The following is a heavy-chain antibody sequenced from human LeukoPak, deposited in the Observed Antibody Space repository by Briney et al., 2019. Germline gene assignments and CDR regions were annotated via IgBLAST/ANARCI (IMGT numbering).Heavy chain of an antibody. CDR1: GYTFTGYY. CDR2: INPNSGGT. CDR3: AREEQQLAQDAFDI. Sequence: GASVKVSCKAPGYTFTGYYMHWVRQAPGQGLEWMGWINPNSGGTNYAQKFQGRVTMTRDTSISTAYMELSRLRSDDTAVYYCAREEQQLAQDAFDIWGQGTMVTVSS. D-gene: IGHD6-13*01. J-gene: IGHJ3*02. V-gene: IGHV1-2*02.